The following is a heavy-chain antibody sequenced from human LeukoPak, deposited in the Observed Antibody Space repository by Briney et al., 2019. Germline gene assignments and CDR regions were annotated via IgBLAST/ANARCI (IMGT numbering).Heavy chain of an antibody. CDR1: GFTFSSFG. J-gene: IGHJ5*02. D-gene: IGHD1-7*01. CDR2: IWYDASNK. CDR3: VRGVGVSRFNYLDP. V-gene: IGHV3-33*01. Sequence: GRSLTLSCAAAGFTFSSFGMHWVCQAPGKGLEWVAVIWYDASNKYYADSVKGRFTISRDNSKNTLYLQMNSLRDDDTAVYYCVRGVGVSRFNYLDPWGQGTLVIVSS.